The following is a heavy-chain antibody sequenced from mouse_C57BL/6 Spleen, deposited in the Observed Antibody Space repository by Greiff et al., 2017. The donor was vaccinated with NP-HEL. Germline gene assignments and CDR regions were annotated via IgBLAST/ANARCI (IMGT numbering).Heavy chain of an antibody. CDR2: IDPSDSET. V-gene: IGHV1-52*01. CDR3: AARSITYVFDY. CDR1: GYTFTSYW. J-gene: IGHJ2*01. Sequence: QVQLQQPGAELVRPGSSVKLSCKASGYTFTSYWMHWVKQRPIQGLEWIGNIDPSDSETHYNQKFKDKATLTVDKSSSTAYMQLSSLTSEDSAVYYCAARSITYVFDYWGQGTTLTVSS. D-gene: IGHD1-1*01.